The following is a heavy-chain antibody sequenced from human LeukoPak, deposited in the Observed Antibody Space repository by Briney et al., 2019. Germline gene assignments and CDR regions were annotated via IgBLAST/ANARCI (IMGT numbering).Heavy chain of an antibody. Sequence: QPGGSLRLSCAASGFTFSSYWMSWVRQAPGKGLEWVAVISYDGSNKYYADSVKGRFPISRDNSKNTLYLQMNSLRAEDTAVYYCARDEHYYGSSGYYARMYYFDYWGQGTLVTVSS. V-gene: IGHV3-30-3*01. CDR3: ARDEHYYGSSGYYARMYYFDY. J-gene: IGHJ4*02. CDR1: GFTFSSYW. D-gene: IGHD3-22*01. CDR2: ISYDGSNK.